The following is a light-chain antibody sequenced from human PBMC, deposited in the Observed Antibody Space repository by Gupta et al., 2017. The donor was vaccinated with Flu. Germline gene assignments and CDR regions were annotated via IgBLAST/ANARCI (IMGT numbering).Light chain of an antibody. CDR3: PSGTTGILV. J-gene: IGLJ2*01. V-gene: IGLV6-57*02. CDR2: FDN. CDR1: NASIVNNS. Sequence: TMSISCSSSNASIVNNSLHWYQHRPGTAPIMMIYFDNQRPSGAPRRFSGSTYSSSASPALTVPALEDDDDYYYSCPSGTTGILVFGGGTTLTVL.